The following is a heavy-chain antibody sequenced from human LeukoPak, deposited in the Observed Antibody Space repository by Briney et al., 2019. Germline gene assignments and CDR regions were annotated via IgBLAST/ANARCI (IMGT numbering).Heavy chain of an antibody. D-gene: IGHD3-22*01. Sequence: GASVKVSCKASGYTFTGYYMHWVRQAPGQGLEWMGRINPNSGGTNYAQKFQGRVTMTRDTSISTAYMALSRLRSDDTAVYYCARDPVDIQTYYYDSSGYSTEDYWGQGTLVTVSS. J-gene: IGHJ4*02. CDR2: INPNSGGT. V-gene: IGHV1-2*06. CDR1: GYTFTGYY. CDR3: ARDPVDIQTYYYDSSGYSTEDY.